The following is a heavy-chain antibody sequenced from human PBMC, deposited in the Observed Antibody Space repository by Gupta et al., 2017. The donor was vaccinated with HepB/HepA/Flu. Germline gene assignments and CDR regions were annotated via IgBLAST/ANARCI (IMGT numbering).Heavy chain of an antibody. CDR2: ISAYNGNT. CDR3: ARDIVVVPAAQAYDAFDI. Sequence: QVQLVQSGAEVKKPGASVKVSCKASGYTFTSYGISWVRQAPGQGLECMGWISAYNGNTNYAQKLQGRVTMTTDTSTSTAYMELRSLRSDDTAVYYCARDIVVVPAAQAYDAFDIWGQGTMVTVSS. CDR1: GYTFTSYG. D-gene: IGHD2-2*01. J-gene: IGHJ3*02. V-gene: IGHV1-18*01.